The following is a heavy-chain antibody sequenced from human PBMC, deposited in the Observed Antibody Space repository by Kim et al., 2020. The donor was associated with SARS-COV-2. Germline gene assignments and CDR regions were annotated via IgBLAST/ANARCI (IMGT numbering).Heavy chain of an antibody. CDR3: AREIAARRFYYYYYMDV. D-gene: IGHD6-6*01. J-gene: IGHJ6*03. V-gene: IGHV1-8*01. CDR2: MNPNSGNT. CDR1: GYTFTSYD. Sequence: ASVKVSCKASGYTFTSYDINWVRQATGQGLEWMGWMNPNSGNTGYAQKFQGRVTMTRNTSISTAYMELSSLRSEDTAVYYCAREIAARRFYYYYYMDVWGKGTTVTVSS.